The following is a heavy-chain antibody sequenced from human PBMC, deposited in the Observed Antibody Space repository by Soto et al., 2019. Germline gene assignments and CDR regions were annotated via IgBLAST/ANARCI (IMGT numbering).Heavy chain of an antibody. J-gene: IGHJ3*02. V-gene: IGHV3-74*01. CDR3: ARISHLDDSGWDI. Sequence: EVQLVESGGGFVQPGGSLSLSCAASGFTFSNYWMHWVRQAPGKGLVWVSRLNTDGSSTIYADSVKGRFTITRDNAKHTLYPQMNSLIAEYTAMYYCARISHLDDSGWDIWGLGTMVTVSS. CDR2: LNTDGSST. D-gene: IGHD5-12*01. CDR1: GFTFSNYW.